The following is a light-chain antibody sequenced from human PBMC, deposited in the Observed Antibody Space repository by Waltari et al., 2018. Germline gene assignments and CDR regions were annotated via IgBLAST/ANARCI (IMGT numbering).Light chain of an antibody. CDR2: WAS. J-gene: IGKJ2*01. Sequence: DIVMTQSPDSLAVSLGERATIKCKSSQTVLYGSDSKNYLAWYQQKPGQTPQAIIYWASIRKSGVPDRFSGSGSETDFTLTISSLQAEDVAVYYCQQYHSLPYTFGRGTKLEI. V-gene: IGKV4-1*01. CDR3: QQYHSLPYT. CDR1: QTVLYGSDSKNY.